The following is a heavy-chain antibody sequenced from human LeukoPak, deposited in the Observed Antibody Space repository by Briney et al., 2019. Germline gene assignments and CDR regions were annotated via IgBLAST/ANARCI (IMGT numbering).Heavy chain of an antibody. CDR1: GFTFSDYY. D-gene: IGHD2-2*01. CDR3: ARDQPLGYCSSTSCYFRFDP. CDR2: ISSSGSTI. V-gene: IGHV3-11*04. Sequence: GGSLRLSCAASGFTFSDYYMSWIRQAPGKGLEWVSYISSSGSTIYYADSVKGRFTISRDNAKNSLYLQMNSLRAEDTAVYYCARDQPLGYCSSTSCYFRFDPWGQGTLVTVSS. J-gene: IGHJ5*02.